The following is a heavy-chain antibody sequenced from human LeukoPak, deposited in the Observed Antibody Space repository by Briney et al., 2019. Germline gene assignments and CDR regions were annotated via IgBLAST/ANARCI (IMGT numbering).Heavy chain of an antibody. J-gene: IGHJ6*03. CDR2: IGSSSSYI. Sequence: GGSLRLSCAASGFTFSSYSMNWVRQAPGKGLEWVSSIGSSSSYIYYADSVKGRFTISRDNAKNSLYLQMNSLRAEDTAVYYCARDTDYSTYYYYYYYMDVWGKGTTVTVSS. V-gene: IGHV3-21*01. CDR1: GFTFSSYS. D-gene: IGHD4-11*01. CDR3: ARDTDYSTYYYYYYYMDV.